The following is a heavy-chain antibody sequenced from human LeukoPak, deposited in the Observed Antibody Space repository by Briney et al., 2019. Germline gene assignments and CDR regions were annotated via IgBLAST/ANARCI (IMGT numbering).Heavy chain of an antibody. V-gene: IGHV4-34*01. CDR1: GGSFSGYY. CDR3: ARGRGKAMSSCYYYYYMDV. Sequence: SETLSLTCAVYGGSFSGYYWSWIRQPPGKGLEWIGEINPSGSTNYNPSLKSRVTISVDTSKNQFSLKLSSVTAADTAVYYCARGRGKAMSSCYYYYYMDVWGKGTTVTVSS. CDR2: INPSGST. J-gene: IGHJ6*03. D-gene: IGHD2-2*01.